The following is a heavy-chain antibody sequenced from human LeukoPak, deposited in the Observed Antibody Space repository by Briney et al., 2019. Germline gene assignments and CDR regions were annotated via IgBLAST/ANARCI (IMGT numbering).Heavy chain of an antibody. CDR1: GGSFSGYY. CDR3: ARGQGRYFDWLYTCDGLFDY. J-gene: IGHJ4*02. Sequence: SETLSLTCAVYGGSFSGYYWSWIRQPPGKGLEWIGEINHSGSTNYNPSLKSRVTISVDTSKNQFSLKLSSVTAADTAVYYCARGQGRYFDWLYTCDGLFDYWGQGTLVTVSS. V-gene: IGHV4-34*01. D-gene: IGHD3-9*01. CDR2: INHSGST.